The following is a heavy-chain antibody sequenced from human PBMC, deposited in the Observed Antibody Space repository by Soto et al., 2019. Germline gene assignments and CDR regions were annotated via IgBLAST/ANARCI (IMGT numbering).Heavy chain of an antibody. V-gene: IGHV3-23*01. D-gene: IGHD5-18*01. CDR1: GFTFSSYT. CDR2: ISGSGGST. J-gene: IGHJ4*02. Sequence: GGSLRLSCAASGFTFSSYTMSWVRQAPGKGLEWVSAISGSGGSTYYADSVKGRFTISRDNSKNTLYLQMNSLRAEDTAVYYCAKSPRDSYGYFNNFWDYWGQGTLVTVSS. CDR3: AKSPRDSYGYFNNFWDY.